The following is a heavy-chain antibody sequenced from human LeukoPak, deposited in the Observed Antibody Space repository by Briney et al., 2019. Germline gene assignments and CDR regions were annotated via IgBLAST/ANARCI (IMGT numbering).Heavy chain of an antibody. V-gene: IGHV3-48*01. D-gene: IGHD6-19*01. CDR2: IGTSSTTI. CDR1: GFTFSGYW. J-gene: IGHJ4*02. CDR3: ANLRLATWYFDY. Sequence: GGSLRLSCAASGFTFSGYWMNWVRQGPGKGLVWVSNIGTSSTTIYYADSVKGRFTISRDNSKNTLYLQMNSLRAEDTAVYYCANLRLATWYFDYWGQGTLVTVSS.